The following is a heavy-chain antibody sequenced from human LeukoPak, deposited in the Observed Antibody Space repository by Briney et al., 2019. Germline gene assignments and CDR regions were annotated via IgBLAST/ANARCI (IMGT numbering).Heavy chain of an antibody. J-gene: IGHJ4*02. CDR1: GFTFGDYA. D-gene: IGHD4-23*01. V-gene: IGHV3-49*04. CDR2: IRSKAYGGTT. Sequence: PGGSLRLSCTASGFTFGDYAMSWVRQAPGKGLEWVGFIRSKAYGGTTEYAASVKGRFTISRDDSKSIAYLQMNSLKTEDTAVYYCTFVTVVTPHWGQGTLVTVSS. CDR3: TFVTVVTPH.